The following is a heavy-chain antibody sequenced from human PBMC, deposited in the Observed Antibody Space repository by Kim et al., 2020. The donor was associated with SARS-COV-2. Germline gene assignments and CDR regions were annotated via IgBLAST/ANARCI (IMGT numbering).Heavy chain of an antibody. J-gene: IGHJ3*02. D-gene: IGHD3-22*01. CDR2: ISAYNYNT. CDR3: ARDTCWDYYDSSGYYYSAFDI. V-gene: IGHV1-18*01. CDR1: GYTFTSYG. Sequence: ASVKVSCKASGYTFTSYGISWVRQAPGQGLEWMGWISAYNYNTNYAQKLQGRVTMTTDTSTSTAYMELRSLRSDDTAVYYCARDTCWDYYDSSGYYYSAFDIWGQGTMVTVSS.